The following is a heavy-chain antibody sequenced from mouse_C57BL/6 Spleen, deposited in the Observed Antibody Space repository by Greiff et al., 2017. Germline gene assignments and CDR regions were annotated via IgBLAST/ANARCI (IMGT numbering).Heavy chain of an antibody. J-gene: IGHJ2*01. CDR1: GYTFTTYP. CDR3: TRRPCTGYFDY. CDR2: FHPYTDDH. V-gene: IGHV1-47*01. Sequence: QVQLQQSGAELVKPGASVTMSCKASGYTFTTYPIEWMKQNHGKSLEWIGNFHPYTDDHKYNEQFKGKAILTAEKSSSTAYLVLSRITSDASADYYTTRRPCTGYFDYWGQGTTLTVSS.